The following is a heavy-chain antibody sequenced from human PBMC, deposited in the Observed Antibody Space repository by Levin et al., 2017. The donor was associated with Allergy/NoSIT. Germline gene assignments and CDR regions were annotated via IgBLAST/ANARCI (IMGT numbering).Heavy chain of an antibody. J-gene: IGHJ3*02. V-gene: IGHV3-9*01. Sequence: GGSLRLSCAASGFTFDDYAMHWVRQAPGKGLEWVSGISWNSGSIGYADSVKGRFTISRDNAKNSLYLQMNSLRAEDTALYYCAKGDDYGDYGAFDIWGQGTMVTVSS. CDR2: ISWNSGSI. CDR3: AKGDDYGDYGAFDI. CDR1: GFTFDDYA. D-gene: IGHD4-17*01.